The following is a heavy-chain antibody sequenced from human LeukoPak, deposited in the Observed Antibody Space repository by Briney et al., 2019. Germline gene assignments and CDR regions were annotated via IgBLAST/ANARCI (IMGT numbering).Heavy chain of an antibody. D-gene: IGHD2-2*01. CDR3: ARDLYCSSTSCYWFDP. CDR2: INPNSGGT. CDR1: GYTFTGYY. Sequence: ASVKVSCKASGYTFTGYYMHWVRQAPGQGLEWMGWINPNSGGTNYAQKFQGRVTMTRDTSISTAYMELSRLRSDDTAVYYCARDLYCSSTSCYWFDPWGQGTLVTVSS. V-gene: IGHV1-2*02. J-gene: IGHJ5*02.